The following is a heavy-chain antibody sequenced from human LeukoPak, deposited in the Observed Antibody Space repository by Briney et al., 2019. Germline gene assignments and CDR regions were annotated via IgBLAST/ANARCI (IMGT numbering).Heavy chain of an antibody. CDR1: GFTVSSNS. J-gene: IGHJ4*02. D-gene: IGHD6-13*01. CDR3: ARFIAAPYYFDY. V-gene: IGHV3-53*01. CDR2: IYSDNT. Sequence: PGGSLRLSCTVSGFTVSSNSMSWVRQAPGKGLEWVSFIYSDNTHYSDSVKGRFTISRGNSKNTLYLQMNSLRAEDTAVYYCARFIAAPYYFDYWGRGTLVTVSS.